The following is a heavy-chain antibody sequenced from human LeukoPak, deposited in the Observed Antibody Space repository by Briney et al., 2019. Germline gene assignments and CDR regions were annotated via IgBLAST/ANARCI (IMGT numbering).Heavy chain of an antibody. J-gene: IGHJ4*02. CDR2: IRSSTTYI. CDR3: ARTSGLTVAPDY. Sequence: GGSLRLSCAASGFTFSSYNMNWVRQAPGKGLEWVSSIRSSTTYIYYADSVKGRFTISRDNAKYSLYLQMNSLRAEDTAVYYCARTSGLTVAPDYWGQGTLVTVSS. CDR1: GFTFSSYN. D-gene: IGHD4-11*01. V-gene: IGHV3-21*01.